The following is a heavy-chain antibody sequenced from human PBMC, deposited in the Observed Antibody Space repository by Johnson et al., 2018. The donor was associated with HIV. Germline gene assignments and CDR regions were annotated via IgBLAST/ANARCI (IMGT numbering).Heavy chain of an antibody. CDR1: GFTFDDYG. CDR3: SKGSSSWPNDAFDI. CDR2: INWNGGST. V-gene: IGHV3-20*04. D-gene: IGHD6-13*01. J-gene: IGHJ3*02. Sequence: VQLVESGGGVVQPGGSLRLSCAASGFTFDDYGMTWVRQAPGKGLEWVSGINWNGGSTGYADSVKGRFTISRDNAKNSLYLQMNSLRAEDTAVYSCSKGSSSWPNDAFDIWGQGTMVTVSS.